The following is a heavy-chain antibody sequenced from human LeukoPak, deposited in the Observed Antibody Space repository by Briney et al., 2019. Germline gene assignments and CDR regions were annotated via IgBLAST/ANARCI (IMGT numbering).Heavy chain of an antibody. Sequence: GGSLRLSCAASGFTFITSAMSWVRQAPGKGLEWVSTISGFGETTFYADSVRGQFTISRDNYKNTLFLQVNSLRAEDTAVYYCAKAGITMVRGVAGDYWGQGTLVTVSS. CDR2: ISGFGETT. V-gene: IGHV3-23*01. CDR3: AKAGITMVRGVAGDY. D-gene: IGHD3-10*01. J-gene: IGHJ4*02. CDR1: GFTFITSA.